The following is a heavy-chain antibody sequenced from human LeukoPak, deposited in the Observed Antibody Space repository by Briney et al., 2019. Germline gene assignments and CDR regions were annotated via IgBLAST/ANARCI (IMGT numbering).Heavy chain of an antibody. Sequence: ASVKVSCKASGYTFTGHYMHWARQAPGQGLEWMGWINPNSGDRNSAQKFQGRVTMTRDTSISTVYMELSRLGPDDTAVYYCAREKRNYDFWSGSSIGYYFDYWGQGTLVTVSS. CDR2: INPNSGDR. CDR1: GYTFTGHY. D-gene: IGHD3-3*01. V-gene: IGHV1-2*02. CDR3: AREKRNYDFWSGSSIGYYFDY. J-gene: IGHJ4*02.